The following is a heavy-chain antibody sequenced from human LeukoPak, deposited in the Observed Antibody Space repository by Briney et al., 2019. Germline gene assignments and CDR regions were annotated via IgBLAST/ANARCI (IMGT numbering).Heavy chain of an antibody. CDR1: GFTFDDYA. D-gene: IGHD6-13*01. J-gene: IGHJ4*02. Sequence: GGSLRLSCAASGFTFDDYAMHWVRQAPGKGLEWVSGISWNSGSIGYADSVKGRFTISRDNAKNSLYLQMNSLRAEDTALYYCAKSIAAAAPDYWGQGTLATVSS. CDR3: AKSIAAAAPDY. V-gene: IGHV3-9*01. CDR2: ISWNSGSI.